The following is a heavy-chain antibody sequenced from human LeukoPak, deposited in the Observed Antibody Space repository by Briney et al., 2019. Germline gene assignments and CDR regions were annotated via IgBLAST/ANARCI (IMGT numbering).Heavy chain of an antibody. J-gene: IGHJ5*02. CDR3: ARDIGDCSSMSCYGFWFDP. CDR1: GYTLTGYY. CDR2: INPNSGGT. Sequence: GASVKVSCKASGYTLTGYYMHWVRQAPGQGLEWMGWINPNSGGTNYAQKFQGRVTMTRDTSISAAYMELSRLRSDDTAVYYCARDIGDCSSMSCYGFWFDPWGQGTLVTVSS. D-gene: IGHD2-2*01. V-gene: IGHV1-2*02.